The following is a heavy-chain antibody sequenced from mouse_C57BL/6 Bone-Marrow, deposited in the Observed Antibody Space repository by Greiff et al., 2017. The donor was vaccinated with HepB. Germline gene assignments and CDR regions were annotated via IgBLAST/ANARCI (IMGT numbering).Heavy chain of an antibody. Sequence: VQLQQPGAELVKPGASVKMSCKASGYTFTSYWITWVKQRPGQGLEWIGDIYPGSGSTNYNEKFKSKATLTVDTSSSTAYMQLSSLTSEDSAVYYCARQPLYYYGSSYKGNYWGQGTTLTVSS. CDR2: IYPGSGST. D-gene: IGHD1-1*01. CDR1: GYTFTSYW. CDR3: ARQPLYYYGSSYKGNY. J-gene: IGHJ2*01. V-gene: IGHV1-55*01.